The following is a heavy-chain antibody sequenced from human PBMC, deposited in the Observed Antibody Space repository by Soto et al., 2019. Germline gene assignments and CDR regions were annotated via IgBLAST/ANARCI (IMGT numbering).Heavy chain of an antibody. CDR2: ISYDGSNK. J-gene: IGHJ5*02. CDR1: GFTFSSYA. Sequence: GGSLRLSCAASGFTFSSYAMPWVRQAPGKGLEWVAVISYDGSNKYYADSVKGRFTISRDNSKNTLYLQMNSLRAEDTAVYYCARVRGSTRGLQVGWFDPRGQGTLVTVPS. D-gene: IGHD2-2*01. CDR3: ARVRGSTRGLQVGWFDP. V-gene: IGHV3-30-3*01.